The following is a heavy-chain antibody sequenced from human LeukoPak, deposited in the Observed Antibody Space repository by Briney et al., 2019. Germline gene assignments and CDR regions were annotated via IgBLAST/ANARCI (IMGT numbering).Heavy chain of an antibody. D-gene: IGHD1-1*01. CDR3: VRAPPNWGFNF. Sequence: ASVKVSCKASGYTFTNYDINWVRQATEQGLEWMGWMSPNSGNTGYAQKFQGRVTMTRDTSITTAYMELTNLRSEVTATYYCVRAPPNWGFNFWGQGTLVTVSS. V-gene: IGHV1-8*01. J-gene: IGHJ5*01. CDR1: GYTFTNYD. CDR2: MSPNSGNT.